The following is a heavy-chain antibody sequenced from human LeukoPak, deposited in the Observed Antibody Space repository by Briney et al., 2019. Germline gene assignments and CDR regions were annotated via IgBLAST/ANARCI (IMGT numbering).Heavy chain of an antibody. Sequence: GGSLRLSCAASGFTFGSYGMHWVRQAPGKGLEWVAVIWYDGSNKYYADSVKGRFTISRDNSKNTLYLQMNSLRAEDTAVYYCAKGSAVTTTNRLDYWGQGTLVTVSS. J-gene: IGHJ4*02. CDR1: GFTFGSYG. CDR3: AKGSAVTTTNRLDY. CDR2: IWYDGSNK. V-gene: IGHV3-33*06. D-gene: IGHD4-17*01.